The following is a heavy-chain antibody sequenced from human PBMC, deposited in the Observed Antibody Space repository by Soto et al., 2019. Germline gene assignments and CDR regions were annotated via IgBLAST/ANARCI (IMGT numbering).Heavy chain of an antibody. CDR3: ARGGRRYDFWSGYFVDY. CDR1: GGSISSYY. J-gene: IGHJ4*02. Sequence: QVQLQESGPGLVKPSETLSLTCTVSGGSISSYYWSWIRQPPGKGLEWIGYIYYSGSTNYNPSLKSRVTISVDTSKNQFSLKLSSVTAAETAVYYCARGGRRYDFWSGYFVDYWGQGTLVTVSS. CDR2: IYYSGST. V-gene: IGHV4-59*01. D-gene: IGHD3-3*01.